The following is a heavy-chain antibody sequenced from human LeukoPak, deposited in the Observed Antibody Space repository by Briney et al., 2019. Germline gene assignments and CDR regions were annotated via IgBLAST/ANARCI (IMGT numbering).Heavy chain of an antibody. Sequence: SETLSLTRAVYGGSLSGYYWSWIRQPPGKGLEWIGEINHSGSTNYNPSLKSRVTISVDTSKNQFSLKLSSVTAADTAVYYCARGYGYKDYWGQGTLVTVSS. CDR1: GGSLSGYY. CDR3: ARGYGYKDY. J-gene: IGHJ4*02. V-gene: IGHV4-34*01. CDR2: INHSGST. D-gene: IGHD5-18*01.